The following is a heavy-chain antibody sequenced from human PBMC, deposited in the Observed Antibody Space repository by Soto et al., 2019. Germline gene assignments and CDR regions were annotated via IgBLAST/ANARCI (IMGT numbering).Heavy chain of an antibody. CDR3: VRAPMAISRSSGDS. V-gene: IGHV4-59*01. CDR2: ISYSGNT. D-gene: IGHD3-3*01. J-gene: IGHJ4*02. CDR1: GGSISNFY. Sequence: SETLSLTCTVSGGSISNFYWSWIRQPPGKGLEWIGYISYSGNTNYNPSLKSRVSISVDTSKNQLSLHLTSVTAADTAVYYCVRAPMAISRSSGDSWGPGTQV.